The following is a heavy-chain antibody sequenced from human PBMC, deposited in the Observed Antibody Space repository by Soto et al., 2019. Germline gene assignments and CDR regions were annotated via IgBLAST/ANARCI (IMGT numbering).Heavy chain of an antibody. CDR3: APQPSDFWFDP. J-gene: IGHJ5*02. D-gene: IGHD2-21*02. V-gene: IGHV4-39*01. CDR2: IYYSGST. Sequence: SETLSLTCSVSGGSISSSSYFWGWIRQPPGKGLEWIGSIYYSGSTYYNPSLKSRVTVSVDTSKNQFSLKLSSVTAADTAVYYGAPQPSDFWFDPWGQGTLVTVSS. CDR1: GGSISSSSYF.